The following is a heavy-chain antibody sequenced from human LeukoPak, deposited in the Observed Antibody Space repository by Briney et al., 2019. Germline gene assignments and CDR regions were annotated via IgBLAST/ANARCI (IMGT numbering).Heavy chain of an antibody. V-gene: IGHV3-20*04. D-gene: IGHD3-22*01. CDR2: INWNGGST. Sequence: GGSLRLSCAASGFTFDEYGMSWVRQAPGKGLEWVSGINWNGGSTGYADSVKGRFTISRDNTKKSLYLQMNSLRAEDTALYYCAGDVLYDSSGYYSDYWGQGTLVTVSS. J-gene: IGHJ4*02. CDR3: AGDVLYDSSGYYSDY. CDR1: GFTFDEYG.